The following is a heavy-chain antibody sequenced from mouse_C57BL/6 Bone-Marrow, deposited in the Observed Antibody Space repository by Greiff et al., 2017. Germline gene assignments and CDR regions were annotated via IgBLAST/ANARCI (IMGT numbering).Heavy chain of an antibody. J-gene: IGHJ3*01. Sequence: VQLQQSGAELVRPGASVTLSCKASGYTFTDYEMHWVKQTPVHGLEWIGAIDPETGGTAYNQKFKGKAILTADKSSSTAYMERRSLTSEDSAVYYCTRGGWLLRFAYWGQGTLVTVSA. D-gene: IGHD2-3*01. CDR2: IDPETGGT. V-gene: IGHV1-15*01. CDR1: GYTFTDYE. CDR3: TRGGWLLRFAY.